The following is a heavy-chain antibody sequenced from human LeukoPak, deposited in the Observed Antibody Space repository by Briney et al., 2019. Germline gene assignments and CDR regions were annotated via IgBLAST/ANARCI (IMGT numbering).Heavy chain of an antibody. D-gene: IGHD6-6*01. J-gene: IGHJ4*02. CDR3: ARDQIGRYSSSSRGFDY. V-gene: IGHV4-4*07. Sequence: PSETLSLTCTVSGGSISSYYWSWIRQPAGKGLDWIGLILTSGSTNYNPSLKSRVTMSVDTSKNQFSLKLSSVTAADTAVYYCARDQIGRYSSSSRGFDYWGQGTLVTVSS. CDR1: GGSISSYY. CDR2: ILTSGST.